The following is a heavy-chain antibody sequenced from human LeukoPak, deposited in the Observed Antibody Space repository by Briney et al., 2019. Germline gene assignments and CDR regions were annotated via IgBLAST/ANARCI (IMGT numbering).Heavy chain of an antibody. V-gene: IGHV1-8*01. CDR3: ARGRGSYYYYYMDV. J-gene: IGHJ6*03. CDR1: GYTLTSYD. CDR2: MNPNSGNR. D-gene: IGHD3-16*01. Sequence: ASVKVSCKASGYTLTSYDINWVRQATGQGLEWMGWMNPNSGNRGFAQKSQGRVTMTRNTSISTAYMELSSLRSEDTAVYYCARGRGSYYYYYMDVWGKGTTVTISS.